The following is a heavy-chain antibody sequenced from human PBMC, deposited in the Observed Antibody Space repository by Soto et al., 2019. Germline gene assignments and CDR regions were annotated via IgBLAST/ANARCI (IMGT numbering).Heavy chain of an antibody. Sequence: GGSLRLSCAASGFTFSNAWMSWVRQAPGKGLEWVGRIKSKTDGGTTDYAAPVKGRFTISRDDSKNTLYLQMNSLKTEDTAVYYCTTDPAPGVIVVVPAAPHYWGQGTLVTVSS. V-gene: IGHV3-15*01. D-gene: IGHD2-2*01. J-gene: IGHJ4*02. CDR1: GFTFSNAW. CDR3: TTDPAPGVIVVVPAAPHY. CDR2: IKSKTDGGTT.